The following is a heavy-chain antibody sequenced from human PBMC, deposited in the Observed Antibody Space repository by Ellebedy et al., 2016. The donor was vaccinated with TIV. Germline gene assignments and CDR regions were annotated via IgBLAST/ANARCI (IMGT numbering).Heavy chain of an antibody. Sequence: SCAISGDSVSSNSAGWNWIRQSPSRGLEWLGRTYYRSKWYNDYAVSVKSRITINPDTSKNQFSLQLNSVTPEDTAVYYCARDHGSVWYLFDYWGQGTLVTVSS. V-gene: IGHV6-1*01. D-gene: IGHD6-19*01. CDR3: ARDHGSVWYLFDY. CDR1: GDSVSSNSAG. CDR2: TYYRSKWYN. J-gene: IGHJ4*02.